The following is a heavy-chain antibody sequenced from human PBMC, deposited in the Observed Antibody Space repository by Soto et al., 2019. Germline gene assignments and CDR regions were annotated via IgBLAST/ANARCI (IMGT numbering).Heavy chain of an antibody. CDR1: GDSISSYY. CDR3: ARGSWSGYYSPFDI. CDR2: IYYSGST. D-gene: IGHD3-3*01. J-gene: IGHJ3*02. Sequence: SETLSLTCTVSGDSISSYYWSWIRQPPGKGLEWIGYIYYSGSTNYNPSLKSRVTISVDTSKNQFSLKLSSVTAADTAVYYCARGSWSGYYSPFDIWGQGTMVTVSS. V-gene: IGHV4-59*01.